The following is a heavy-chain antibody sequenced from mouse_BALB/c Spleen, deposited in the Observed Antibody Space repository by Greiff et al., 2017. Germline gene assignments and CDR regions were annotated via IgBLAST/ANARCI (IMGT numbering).Heavy chain of an antibody. CDR2: ISNLAYSI. J-gene: IGHJ4*01. D-gene: IGHD2-1*01. Sequence: EVKLVESGGGLVQPGGSRKLSCAASGFTFSDYGMAWVRQAPGKGPEWVAFISNLAYSIYYADTVTGRFTISRENAKNTLYLEMSSLKSEDTAMYYCARHGNSYYAMDYWGQGTSVTVSS. CDR3: ARHGNSYYAMDY. V-gene: IGHV5-15*01. CDR1: GFTFSDYG.